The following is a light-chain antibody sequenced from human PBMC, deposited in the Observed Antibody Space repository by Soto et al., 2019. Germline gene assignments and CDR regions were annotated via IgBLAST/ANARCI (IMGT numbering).Light chain of an antibody. CDR1: SSDVGAYYS. V-gene: IGLV2-14*01. CDR3: SSYASSTTDV. J-gene: IGLJ1*01. Sequence: QSVLAQPASVSGSPGQSITISCTGTSSDVGAYYSVSWYQQHPGKAPKLMMYEVSNRPSGVSNRFSGSKSGNTASLTISGLQAEDEADYYCSSYASSTTDVFGTGTKVTV. CDR2: EVS.